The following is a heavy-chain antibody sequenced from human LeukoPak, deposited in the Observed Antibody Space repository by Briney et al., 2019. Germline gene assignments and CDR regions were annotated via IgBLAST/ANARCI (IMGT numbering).Heavy chain of an antibody. CDR2: IYYSGST. J-gene: IGHJ4*02. CDR1: GGSISSYY. Sequence: TSETLSLTCTVSGGSISSYYWSWIRQPPGKGLEWIGYIYYSGSTNYNPSLKSRVTMSVDTSKNQFSLKLSSVTAADTAVYYCARDTTIGKVGAFDYWGQGTLVTVSS. V-gene: IGHV4-59*12. CDR3: ARDTTIGKVGAFDY. D-gene: IGHD1-26*01.